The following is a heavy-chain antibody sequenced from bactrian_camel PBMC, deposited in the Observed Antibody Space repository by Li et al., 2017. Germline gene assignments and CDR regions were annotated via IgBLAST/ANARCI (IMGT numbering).Heavy chain of an antibody. J-gene: IGHJ4*01. D-gene: IGHD3*01. CDR3: AAGIPGANRCSDY. CDR2: ITSGGST. Sequence: HVQLVESGGGSVETGGSLTLSCTHSGYSSSRGSMGWFRQYPGKKREGIAAITSGGSTGYSHSVKGRFTISLDNAENTVYLQMNSLKPEDTAIYYCAAGIPGANRCSDYWGRGTQVTVS. CDR1: GYSSSRGS. V-gene: IGHV3S53*01.